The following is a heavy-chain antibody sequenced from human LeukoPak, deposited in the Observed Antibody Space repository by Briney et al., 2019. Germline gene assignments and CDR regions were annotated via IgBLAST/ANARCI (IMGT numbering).Heavy chain of an antibody. J-gene: IGHJ6*04. D-gene: IGHD3-10*02. Sequence: PGRSLRLSCAASGFTFSSYAMHWVRQAPGKGLEWVAVISYDGSNKYYAHSVKGRFTISRDNSKNTLYLQMNSLRAEDTAVYYCARDGPKVVRGVINYYYYYGMDVWGKGTTVTVSS. V-gene: IGHV3-30*04. CDR3: ARDGPKVVRGVINYYYYYGMDV. CDR2: ISYDGSNK. CDR1: GFTFSSYA.